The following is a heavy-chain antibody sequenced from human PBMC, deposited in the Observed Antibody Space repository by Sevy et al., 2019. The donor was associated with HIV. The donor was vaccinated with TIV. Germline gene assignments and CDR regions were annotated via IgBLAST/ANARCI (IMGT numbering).Heavy chain of an antibody. J-gene: IGHJ4*02. D-gene: IGHD3-22*01. CDR1: GYSFASYW. V-gene: IGHV5-51*01. CDR2: IYPGDSDT. CDR3: ARLPYYYDSSGYLILTHFDY. Sequence: GESLKISCKGSGYSFASYWIGWVRQMPGKGLEWMGIIYPGDSDTTYSPSFQGQVTISADKSISTAYLHWSSLKASDTGMYYCARLPYYYDSSGYLILTHFDYWGQRTLVTVSS.